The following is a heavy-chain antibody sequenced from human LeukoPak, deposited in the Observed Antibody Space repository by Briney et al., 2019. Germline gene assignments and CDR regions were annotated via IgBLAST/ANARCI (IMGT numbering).Heavy chain of an antibody. V-gene: IGHV4-59*12. CDR1: GGSISSYY. Sequence: SETLSLTCTVSGGSISSYYWSWIRQPPGKGLEWIGYIYYSGSTNYNPSLKSRVTISVDTSKNQFSLKLSSVTAADTAVYYCARDGPLDPITMVREDTNPGDYWGQGTLVTASS. J-gene: IGHJ4*02. D-gene: IGHD3-10*01. CDR3: ARDGPLDPITMVREDTNPGDY. CDR2: IYYSGST.